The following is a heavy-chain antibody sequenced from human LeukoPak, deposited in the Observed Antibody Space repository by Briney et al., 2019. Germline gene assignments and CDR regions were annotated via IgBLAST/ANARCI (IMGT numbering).Heavy chain of an antibody. Sequence: SVKVSCKASGGTFSSYAISWVRQAPGQGLEWMGRITPILGIANYAQKFQGRVTIIADKLTSTAYMELSSLRSEDTAVHYCARGGGYSYGYDFDYWGQGTLVTVSS. J-gene: IGHJ4*02. CDR3: ARGGGYSYGYDFDY. CDR1: GGTFSSYA. CDR2: ITPILGIA. V-gene: IGHV1-69*04. D-gene: IGHD5-18*01.